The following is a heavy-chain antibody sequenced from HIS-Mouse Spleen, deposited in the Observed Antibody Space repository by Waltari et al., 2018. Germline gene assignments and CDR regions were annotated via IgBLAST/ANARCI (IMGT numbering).Heavy chain of an antibody. CDR1: GGSISSSSYY. V-gene: IGHV4-39*07. J-gene: IGHJ2*01. Sequence: QLQLQESGPGLVKPSETLSLTCTVSGGSISSSSYYWGWIRQPPGKGLEWIGSIYYSGRHYSNPSLKSRVTISVDTSKNQFSLKLSSVTAADTAVYYCAREIPYSSSWYDWYFDLWGRGTLVTVSS. D-gene: IGHD6-13*01. CDR3: AREIPYSSSWYDWYFDL. CDR2: IYYSGRH.